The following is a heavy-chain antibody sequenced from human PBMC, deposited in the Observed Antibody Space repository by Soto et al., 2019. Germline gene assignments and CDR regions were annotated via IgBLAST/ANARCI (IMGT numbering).Heavy chain of an antibody. CDR1: GFNFNKYA. Sequence: EVQLLESGGGLVRPGESLRLSCAASGFNFNKYAMSCVRQAPGEGLEWVSGISCCGGTASYADSVKGRFTIARDDAKNTLYLDMNSLRVEDTAEYYCAKADGQQWLLPHLENWGRGTLVTVS. J-gene: IGHJ4*02. V-gene: IGHV3-23*01. D-gene: IGHD6-19*01. CDR2: ISCCGGTA. CDR3: AKADGQQWLLPHLEN.